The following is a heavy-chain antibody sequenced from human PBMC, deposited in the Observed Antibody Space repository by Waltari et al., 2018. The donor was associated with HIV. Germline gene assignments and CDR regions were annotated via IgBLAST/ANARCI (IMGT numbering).Heavy chain of an antibody. J-gene: IGHJ6*02. V-gene: IGHV1-2*02. CDR1: RSPLTGDY. D-gene: IGHD3-22*01. CDR3: ARSITMIVVLIAWGYGMDV. Sequence: QVKLGRSGAEWRRLGTSVRVSGKPLRSPLTGDYRTGVRRAPGQGLEWMGWIKPNSGGTNDAKKFQDRVTMARDTSISTADRELSRLRSDDTAVYYGARSITMIVVLIAWGYGMDVWGQGTTVTVSS. CDR2: IKPNSGGT.